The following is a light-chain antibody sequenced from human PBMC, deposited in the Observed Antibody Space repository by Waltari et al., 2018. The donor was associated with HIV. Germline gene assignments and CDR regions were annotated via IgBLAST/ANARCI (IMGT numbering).Light chain of an antibody. Sequence: EIVLTQSPGTLSLSPGERATLSCRASQSVSSSYLAWYHQKPGQAPRLLSYGASSRATSIPDRFSGSRSVTDFTLTISRLEPEDFAVYFCQQYGSSPSFGQGTKLEIK. J-gene: IGKJ2*03. CDR1: QSVSSSY. V-gene: IGKV3-20*01. CDR3: QQYGSSPS. CDR2: GAS.